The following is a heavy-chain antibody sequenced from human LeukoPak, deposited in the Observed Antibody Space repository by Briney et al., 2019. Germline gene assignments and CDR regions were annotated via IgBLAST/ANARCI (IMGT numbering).Heavy chain of an antibody. CDR3: AKGAWDIVVVPATVWDY. D-gene: IGHD2-2*01. V-gene: IGHV3-30*02. CDR1: GFTFSSYG. CDR2: IGYDGTNK. J-gene: IGHJ4*02. Sequence: GGSLRLSCAASGFTFSSYGIHWVRQAPGKGLEWVAFIGYDGTNKYYADSVKGRFTISRDNSKNTLYLQMSSLRAEDTAVYYCAKGAWDIVVVPATVWDYWGRGTLVTVSS.